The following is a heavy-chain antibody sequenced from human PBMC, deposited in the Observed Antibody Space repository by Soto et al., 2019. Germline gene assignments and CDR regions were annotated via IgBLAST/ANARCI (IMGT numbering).Heavy chain of an antibody. CDR2: IIPKYGTT. CDR3: ARTRQRRPVFYVDY. D-gene: IGHD2-2*01. CDR1: GGPFNTFG. J-gene: IGHJ4*02. Sequence: QAQLMQSGVEVTKPGSSVKVSCKASGGPFNTFGISWVRQAPGQGLEWMGGIIPKYGTTNYARRFQGRVTITADESTTTAYLELSSLRHDDTAIYYCARTRQRRPVFYVDYWGQGTPISVTS. V-gene: IGHV1-69*01.